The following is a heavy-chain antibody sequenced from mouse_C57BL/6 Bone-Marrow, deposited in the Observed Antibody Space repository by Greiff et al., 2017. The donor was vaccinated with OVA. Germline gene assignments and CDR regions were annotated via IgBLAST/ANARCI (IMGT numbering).Heavy chain of an antibody. Sequence: QVQLQQPGAELVKPGASVKMSCKASGYTFTSYWITWVKQRPGQGLEWIGDIYPGSGSTNYNEKFKSKATLPVDTSSSTAYMQLSSLTSEDSAVYYCARGAPYYGSRDFDYWGQGTTLTVSS. D-gene: IGHD1-1*01. V-gene: IGHV1-55*01. CDR2: IYPGSGST. J-gene: IGHJ2*01. CDR1: GYTFTSYW. CDR3: ARGAPYYGSRDFDY.